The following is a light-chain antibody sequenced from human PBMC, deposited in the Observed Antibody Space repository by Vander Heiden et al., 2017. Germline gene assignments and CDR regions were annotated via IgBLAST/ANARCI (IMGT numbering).Light chain of an antibody. J-gene: IGKJ1*01. V-gene: IGKV3-11*01. CDR3: QQRNSWPRT. CDR2: DTS. Sequence: DIVLTQSPATLSLSPGERATLSSRASQSVSSSLAWYQQKPGQAPRLLIYDTSNRATGIPARFSGSGSGTDFTLTISSLEPEDVAVYYCQQRNSWPRTFGEGTKVEI. CDR1: QSVSSS.